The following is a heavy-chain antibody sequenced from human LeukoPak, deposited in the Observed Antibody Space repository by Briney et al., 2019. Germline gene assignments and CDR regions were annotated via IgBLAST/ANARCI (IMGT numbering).Heavy chain of an antibody. D-gene: IGHD1-26*01. J-gene: IGHJ4*02. CDR3: VRDNRSYNFDY. V-gene: IGHV3-74*01. CDR1: GFTFSRYW. CDR2: IKSDGCST. Sequence: GGSLRLSCAASGFTFSRYWMPWVRQAPGKGLVWVSCIKSDGCSTITADSAKGRFPISRDNANNTVYLQMNSLRAEDTAVYYCVRDNRSYNFDYWGQGTLVTVSS.